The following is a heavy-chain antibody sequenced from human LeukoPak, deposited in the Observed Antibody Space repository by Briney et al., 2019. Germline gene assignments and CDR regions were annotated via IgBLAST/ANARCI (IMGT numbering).Heavy chain of an antibody. J-gene: IGHJ4*02. CDR2: ISGSGGST. V-gene: IGHV3-23*01. CDR1: GFTFSSYG. CDR3: AKVPRLRYFDWLPYFDY. Sequence: PGGSLRLSCAASGFTFSSYGMSWVRQAPGKGLEWVSAISGSGGSTYYADSVKGRFTISRDNSKNTLYLQMNSLRAEDTAVYYCAKVPRLRYFDWLPYFDYWGQGTLVTVSS. D-gene: IGHD3-9*01.